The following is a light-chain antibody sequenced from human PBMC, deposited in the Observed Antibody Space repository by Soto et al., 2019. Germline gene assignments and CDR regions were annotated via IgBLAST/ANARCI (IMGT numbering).Light chain of an antibody. CDR1: SRDLGGYNP. CDR2: EGS. J-gene: IGLJ2*01. Sequence: QSALTQPASVSGSPGQSITISCTGTSRDLGGYNPVSWYQQHPDKAPKLIIYEGSKRPSGVSNRFSGSKSGNTASLTISGLQAEDEADYYCCSYATSGPVFGRGTKVTVL. V-gene: IGLV2-23*01. CDR3: CSYATSGPV.